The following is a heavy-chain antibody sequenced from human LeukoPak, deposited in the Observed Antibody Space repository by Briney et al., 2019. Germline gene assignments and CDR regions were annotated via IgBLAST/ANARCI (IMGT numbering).Heavy chain of an antibody. CDR3: AKDQFDSISMIV. D-gene: IGHD3-22*01. Sequence: GGSLRLSCAASEFTFSSYAMSWVRQAPGQGLDWVSAISGSGGSTYYADSVKGRFTISRDNSRNTLYLQMNSLRAEDTAVYYCAKDQFDSISMIVWGQGTLVTVSS. J-gene: IGHJ4*02. V-gene: IGHV3-23*01. CDR1: EFTFSSYA. CDR2: ISGSGGST.